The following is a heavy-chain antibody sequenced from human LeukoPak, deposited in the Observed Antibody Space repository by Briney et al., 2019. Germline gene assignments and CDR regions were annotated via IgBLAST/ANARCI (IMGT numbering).Heavy chain of an antibody. D-gene: IGHD1-26*01. J-gene: IGHJ1*01. CDR1: GFTFSSYA. V-gene: IGHV3-15*01. Sequence: GRSLRLSCAASGFTFSSYAMHWVRQAPGKGLEWVGRIKSKTDGGTTDYAAPVKGRFTISRDDSKNTLYLQMNSLKTEDTAVYYCTTDPQLGYSGSLPLPEYFQHWGQGTLVTVSS. CDR2: IKSKTDGGTT. CDR3: TTDPQLGYSGSLPLPEYFQH.